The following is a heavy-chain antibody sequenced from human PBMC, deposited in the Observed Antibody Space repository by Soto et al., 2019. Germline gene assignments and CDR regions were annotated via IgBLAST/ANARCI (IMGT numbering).Heavy chain of an antibody. CDR1: GYTFTSYG. CDR2: ISAYNGNT. V-gene: IGHV1-18*01. CDR3: ARDRIVAVLKGVDFDY. Sequence: EASVKVSCKASGYTFTSYGISWVRQAPGQGLEWMGWISAYNGNTNYAQKLQGRVTMTTDTSTSTAYMELRSLRSDDTAVYYCARDRIVAVLKGVDFDYWGQGTLVTVSS. J-gene: IGHJ4*02. D-gene: IGHD2-2*01.